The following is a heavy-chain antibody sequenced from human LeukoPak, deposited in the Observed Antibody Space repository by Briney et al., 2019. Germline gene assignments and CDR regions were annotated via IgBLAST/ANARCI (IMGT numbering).Heavy chain of an antibody. Sequence: GASVKVSCKASGGTFISYTISWVRQAPGQGVEWMGRIIPILGIANYAQKFQGRVTITADKSTSTAYMELSSLRSEDTAVYYCARDYVTCSGGSCYNYFDYWGQGTLVTVSS. D-gene: IGHD2-15*01. J-gene: IGHJ4*02. CDR3: ARDYVTCSGGSCYNYFDY. CDR2: IIPILGIA. V-gene: IGHV1-69*04. CDR1: GGTFISYT.